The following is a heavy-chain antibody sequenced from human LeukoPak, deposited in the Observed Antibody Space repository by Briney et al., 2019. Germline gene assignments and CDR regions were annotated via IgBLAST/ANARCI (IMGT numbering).Heavy chain of an antibody. D-gene: IGHD2-8*01. CDR1: GFTFRSYA. CDR3: AKDTSIGRYCTNGVCSPFDY. J-gene: IGHJ4*02. V-gene: IGHV3-23*01. CDR2: ISDTGATT. Sequence: GSLRLSCAGPGFTFRSYALSWVRQAPGKGLEWVSAISDTGATTSRSTLYLQMNSLRAEDTALYYCAKDTSIGRYCTNGVCSPFDYWGQGTLVTVSS.